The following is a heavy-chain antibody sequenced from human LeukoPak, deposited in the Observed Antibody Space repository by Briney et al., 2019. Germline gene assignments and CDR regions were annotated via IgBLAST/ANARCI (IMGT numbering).Heavy chain of an antibody. CDR1: GFSVSSNY. CDR3: ARDPGRNYGDYRDY. Sequence: GGSLRLSCAASGFSVSSNYMSWVRQAPGKGLEWVSVIYSGGSTYYADSVKGRFTISRDNSKNTLYLQMNSLRAEDTAVYYCARDPGRNYGDYRDYWGQGTLVTVSS. J-gene: IGHJ4*02. CDR2: IYSGGST. D-gene: IGHD4-17*01. V-gene: IGHV3-53*01.